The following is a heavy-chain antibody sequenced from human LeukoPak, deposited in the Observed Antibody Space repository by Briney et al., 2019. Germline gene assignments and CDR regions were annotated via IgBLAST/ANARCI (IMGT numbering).Heavy chain of an antibody. Sequence: SQTLSLTCAISGDSVSSNSAAWNWIRQSPSRGLEWLGRTYYKSKWYNNYAVSMKSRITIIPDTSKNQFSLQLSSVTAADTAVYYCAREVPDFWSGYIVDYWGQGTLVTVSS. CDR3: AREVPDFWSGYIVDY. CDR1: GDSVSSNSAA. D-gene: IGHD3-3*01. J-gene: IGHJ4*02. V-gene: IGHV6-1*01. CDR2: TYYKSKWYN.